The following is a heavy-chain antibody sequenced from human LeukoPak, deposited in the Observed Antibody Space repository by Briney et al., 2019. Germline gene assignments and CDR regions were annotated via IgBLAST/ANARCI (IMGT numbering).Heavy chain of an antibody. CDR2: VYYSGTT. D-gene: IGHD3-3*01. CDR3: ARSYYDVWSGYNHPYYFDY. Sequence: PSETLSLTCTVSGDSFTSYHWTWIRQPPGKGLEWIGYVYYSGTTNYNPSLGSRVTISVDTSKNQFSLKLTSVTAADTAVYYCARSYYDVWSGYNHPYYFDYWGQGTLVTVSS. J-gene: IGHJ4*02. V-gene: IGHV4-59*01. CDR1: GDSFTSYH.